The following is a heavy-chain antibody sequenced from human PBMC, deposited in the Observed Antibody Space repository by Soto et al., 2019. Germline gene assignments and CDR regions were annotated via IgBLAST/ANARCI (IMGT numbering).Heavy chain of an antibody. D-gene: IGHD4-17*01. CDR3: ARATVTTPHPLDY. J-gene: IGHJ4*02. V-gene: IGHV1-69*02. CDR2: IIPILGIA. CDR1: GGTFSSYT. Sequence: QVQLVQSGAEVKKPGSSVKVSCKASGGTFSSYTISWVRQAPGQGLEWMGRIIPILGIANYAQKFQGRVTITADKSTSTAYMELSSLRSEDTAVYYCARATVTTPHPLDYWGQGTLVTVSS.